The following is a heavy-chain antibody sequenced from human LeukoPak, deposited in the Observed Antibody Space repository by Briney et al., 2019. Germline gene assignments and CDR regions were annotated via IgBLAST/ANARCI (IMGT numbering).Heavy chain of an antibody. CDR2: IRQDGGDK. D-gene: IGHD2-15*01. V-gene: IGHV3-7*01. CDR3: ARDRDCGDGGCYPHFDY. Sequence: PGGSLRLSCAASGFTFSSNWMSWVRQAPGKGLEWVANIRQDGGDKYYMDSVKGRFTISRDNAKNSLSLQMNSLRAEDTAVYYCARDRDCGDGGCYPHFDYWGQGVQVTVSS. J-gene: IGHJ4*02. CDR1: GFTFSSNW.